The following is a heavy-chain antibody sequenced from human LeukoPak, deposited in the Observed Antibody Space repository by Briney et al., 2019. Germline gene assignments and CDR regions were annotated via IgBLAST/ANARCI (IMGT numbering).Heavy chain of an antibody. D-gene: IGHD5-18*01. CDR1: GYTFTNYG. CDR3: ARDLEKWGTWIQLSYYYYGMDV. J-gene: IGHJ6*02. Sequence: VASVKVSCKASGYTFTNYGFSWVRQAPGQGLEWMGWISTYMGNTNYAQKFQGRVTLTTDTSTSTAYMELRSLRSDDTAVYYCARDLEKWGTWIQLSYYYYGMDVWGQGTTVTVSS. CDR2: ISTYMGNT. V-gene: IGHV1-18*01.